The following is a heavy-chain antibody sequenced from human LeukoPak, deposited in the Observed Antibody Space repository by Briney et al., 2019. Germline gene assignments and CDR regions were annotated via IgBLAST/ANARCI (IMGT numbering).Heavy chain of an antibody. J-gene: IGHJ4*02. CDR3: AREYEAPFDY. Sequence: GGSLRLSCATSGFFFGGYWMSWVRQAPGKGLEWVANIKQDGSEKYNVDSVKGRFTISRDNGKNSLYLQMSSLRAEDTAVYYCAREYEAPFDYWGQGILVTVSS. CDR1: GFFFGGYW. CDR2: IKQDGSEK. D-gene: IGHD3-16*01. V-gene: IGHV3-7*01.